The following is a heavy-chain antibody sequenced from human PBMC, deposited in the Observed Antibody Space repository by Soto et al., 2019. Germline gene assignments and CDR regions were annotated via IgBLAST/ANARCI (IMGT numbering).Heavy chain of an antibody. V-gene: IGHV3-23*01. CDR2: ISGSGGST. CDR1: GFTFSSYA. CDR3: AKDEVRWKLLNWFDP. Sequence: EVQLLESGGGLVQPGGSLRLSCAASGFTFSSYAMSWVRQAPGKGLEWVSAISGSGGSTYYADSVKGRFTISRDNSKNTLSLQMNSLRAEDTAVYYCAKDEVRWKLLNWFDPCGQGTLVTVSS. J-gene: IGHJ5*02. D-gene: IGHD1-26*01.